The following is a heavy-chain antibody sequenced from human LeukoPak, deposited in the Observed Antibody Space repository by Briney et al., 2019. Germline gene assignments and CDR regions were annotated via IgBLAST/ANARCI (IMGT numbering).Heavy chain of an antibody. CDR2: IRYDGSNK. J-gene: IGHJ4*02. CDR1: GFTFSSYG. Sequence: PGGSLRLSCAASGFTFSSYGMHWVRQAPGKGLEWVAFIRYDGSNKYYADSVKGRFTISRDNSKNTLYLQMNSLRAEDTAVYYCARDGTAVGINYDYWGQGTLVTVSS. D-gene: IGHD6-13*01. CDR3: ARDGTAVGINYDY. V-gene: IGHV3-30*02.